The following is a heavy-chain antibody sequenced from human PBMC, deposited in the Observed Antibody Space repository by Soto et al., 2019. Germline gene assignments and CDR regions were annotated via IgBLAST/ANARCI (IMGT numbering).Heavy chain of an antibody. CDR3: AKDSTRDYYYYMDV. CDR2: ISYDGNKK. V-gene: IGHV3-30*18. Sequence: QVQLVESGGGVVQPGRSLRLSCAASGFTFNNYGIHWVRQAPGKGLEWVSFISYDGNKKYYADSVKGRFTISRDNSKNTLFLQMNSLRLEDTAVYFCAKDSTRDYYYYMDVWSKGTTVTVSS. CDR1: GFTFNNYG. J-gene: IGHJ6*03. D-gene: IGHD2-2*01.